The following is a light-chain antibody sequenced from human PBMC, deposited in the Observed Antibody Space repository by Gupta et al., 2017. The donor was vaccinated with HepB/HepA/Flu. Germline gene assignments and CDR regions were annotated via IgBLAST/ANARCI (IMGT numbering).Light chain of an antibody. CDR3: QQYNNWPLMYT. V-gene: IGKV3-15*01. Sequence: ELVMTQSSATLSVSPGERATLSCRASQSVSSNLAWYQQKPGQAPRLLIYGASTRATGIPARFSGSGSGTEFTLTISSLQSEDFAVYYCQQYNNWPLMYTFGQGTKLEIK. CDR1: QSVSSN. J-gene: IGKJ2*01. CDR2: GAS.